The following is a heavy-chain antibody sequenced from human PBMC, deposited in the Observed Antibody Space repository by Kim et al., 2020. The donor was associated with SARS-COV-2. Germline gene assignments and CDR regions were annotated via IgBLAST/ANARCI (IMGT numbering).Heavy chain of an antibody. Sequence: SETLSLTCTVSGASISSCDYCWGWIRQPPGKGLEWIGIINNSGNTYYNSSLKSRLTISVDTRDNQLSLQLSSVTAADTAVYYCARASGYTYGSYFYYYGLDNWGQGTTVTVSS. CDR3: ARASGYTYGSYFYYYGLDN. J-gene: IGHJ6*02. CDR1: GASISSCDYC. V-gene: IGHV4-39*01. CDR2: INNSGNT. D-gene: IGHD5-18*01.